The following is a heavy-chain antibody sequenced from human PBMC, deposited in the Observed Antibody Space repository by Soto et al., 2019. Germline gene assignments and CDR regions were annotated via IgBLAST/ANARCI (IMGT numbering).Heavy chain of an antibody. CDR2: IIPIFGTA. V-gene: IGHV1-69*13. CDR1: GCTFSSCA. Sequence: SVNVSCKASGCTFSSCAISWVRQAPGQGLEWMGGIIPIFGTANYAQQFQGRVTITADESTSTAYMELSSLRSEDTAVYYCARDRRTFFGVVYHYYYYGVEAWGQGTTVTVPS. D-gene: IGHD3-3*01. J-gene: IGHJ6*02. CDR3: ARDRRTFFGVVYHYYYYGVEA.